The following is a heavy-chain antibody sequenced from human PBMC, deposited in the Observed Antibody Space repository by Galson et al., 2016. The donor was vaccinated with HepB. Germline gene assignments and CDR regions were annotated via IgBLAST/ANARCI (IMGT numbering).Heavy chain of an antibody. D-gene: IGHD4-23*01. Sequence: ETLSLTCTVSGGSSSSFYWSWVRQPPGKRLEWIGHIFHTGRPTYTRSLKSRVTISVDTSKNQVSLKLSSVTAADTALYYCARQTSVLTGSAFDIWGQGTMVTVSS. V-gene: IGHV4-59*08. J-gene: IGHJ3*02. CDR3: ARQTSVLTGSAFDI. CDR2: IFHTGRP. CDR1: GGSSSSFY.